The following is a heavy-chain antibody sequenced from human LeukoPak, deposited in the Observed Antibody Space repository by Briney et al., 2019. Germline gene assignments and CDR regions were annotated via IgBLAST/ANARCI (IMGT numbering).Heavy chain of an antibody. J-gene: IGHJ2*01. Sequence: PGGSLRLSCAASGFTFSDYHMSWIRQAPGKGLEWVSYISSSSDYTNYADSVKGRFTISRDNAKNSLYLQMNSLRAEDTAVYYCARDRYTVVSWYFDLWGRGTLVTVSS. CDR1: GFTFSDYH. CDR3: ARDRYTVVSWYFDL. D-gene: IGHD4-23*01. CDR2: ISSSSDYT. V-gene: IGHV3-11*05.